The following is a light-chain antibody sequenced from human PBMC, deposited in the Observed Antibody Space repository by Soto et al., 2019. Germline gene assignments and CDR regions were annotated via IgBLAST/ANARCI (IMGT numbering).Light chain of an antibody. Sequence: EIVMTQSPATLSVSPGERATLSCRASQSVSSNLAWYQRKPGQAPRLLISGASSRATGIPDRFSGSGSGTDFTLTISRLEPEDFAVYYCQQYGISPITFGQGTRLEIK. CDR1: QSVSSN. CDR3: QQYGISPIT. V-gene: IGKV3-20*01. CDR2: GAS. J-gene: IGKJ5*01.